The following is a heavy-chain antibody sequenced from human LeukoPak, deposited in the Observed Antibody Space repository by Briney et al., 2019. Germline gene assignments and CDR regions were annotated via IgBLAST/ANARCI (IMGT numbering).Heavy chain of an antibody. D-gene: IGHD6-6*01. V-gene: IGHV3-23*01. Sequence: GGSLRLSCAASGFTFSSYAMSWVRQAPGKGLEWVSTISGSGGSTNYADSVKGRFTISRDNSKNTLYLQMDSLRAENTAVYFCAKGSTAARPYQFDYWGQGTLVTVSS. CDR1: GFTFSSYA. CDR2: ISGSGGST. J-gene: IGHJ4*02. CDR3: AKGSTAARPYQFDY.